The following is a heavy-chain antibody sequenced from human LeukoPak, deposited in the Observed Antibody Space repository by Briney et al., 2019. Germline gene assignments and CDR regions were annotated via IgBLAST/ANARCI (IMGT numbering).Heavy chain of an antibody. CDR3: ARQDYDFWSGYYKLSASDI. CDR1: GGSFSGYY. V-gene: IGHV4-34*01. CDR2: INHSGST. Sequence: SETLSLTCAVCGGSFSGYYWSWIRQPPGKGLEWIGEINHSGSTYYNPSLKSRVTISVDTSKNQFSLKLSSVTAADTAVYYCARQDYDFWSGYYKLSASDIWGQGTMVTVSS. J-gene: IGHJ3*02. D-gene: IGHD3-3*01.